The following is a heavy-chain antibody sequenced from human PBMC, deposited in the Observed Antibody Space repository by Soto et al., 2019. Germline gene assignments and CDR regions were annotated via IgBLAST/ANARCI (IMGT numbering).Heavy chain of an antibody. CDR1: RFTFSDFA. V-gene: IGHV3-23*01. J-gene: IGHJ4*02. Sequence: DVQLLESGGGLVQPGGSLTLSCAASRFTFSDFAMSWVRQAPGKGLEWVSSLGGGEADTYYADSVKGRFTISRDNSKNRLYLKMDARKDEETAIYYGAKDAVSFNGRGDGFVSWGKGTLVTFSS. D-gene: IGHD1-26*01. CDR3: AKDAVSFNGRGDGFVS. CDR2: LGGGEADT.